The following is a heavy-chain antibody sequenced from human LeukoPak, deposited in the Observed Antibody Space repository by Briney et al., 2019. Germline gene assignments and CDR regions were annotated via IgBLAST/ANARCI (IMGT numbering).Heavy chain of an antibody. J-gene: IGHJ6*02. Sequence: PSETLSLTCTVSGGSINSYYWSWIRQPPGKGLEWMGNVYYSGSTKYNPSLKSRVTISVDTSKNQFSQKLSSVTAADTAMYYCARDRIAGGMDVWGQGTTVTVSS. CDR2: VYYSGST. D-gene: IGHD6-13*01. V-gene: IGHV4-59*01. CDR1: GGSINSYY. CDR3: ARDRIAGGMDV.